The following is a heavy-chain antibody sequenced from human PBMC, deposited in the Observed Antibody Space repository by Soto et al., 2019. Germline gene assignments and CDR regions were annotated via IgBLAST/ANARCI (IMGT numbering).Heavy chain of an antibody. V-gene: IGHV1-69*12. D-gene: IGHD2-15*01. Sequence: QVQLVQSGAEVKKPGSSVKVSCKASGGTFSSYAISWVRQAPGQGLEWMGGIIPIFGTANYAQKFQGRVTITADESTSTAYMGLSRLGSEDTAVYYCARGSRYCSGGSCYFLPGIDYWGQGTLVTVSS. CDR1: GGTFSSYA. CDR2: IIPIFGTA. CDR3: ARGSRYCSGGSCYFLPGIDY. J-gene: IGHJ4*02.